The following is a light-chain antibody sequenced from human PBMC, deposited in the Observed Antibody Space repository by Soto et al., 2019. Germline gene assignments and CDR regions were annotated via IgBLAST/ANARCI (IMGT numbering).Light chain of an antibody. CDR2: CAS. CDR1: QSISNNY. Sequence: DIVLTQSPGTLSLSPGEAATLSCSASQSISNNYLAWYQQQPGQAPRLVIHCASSRATDIPDRFSGSGSGTDFTLTISRLEPEDFAVYYCQQYVTSPYTFGQGTKLEI. J-gene: IGKJ2*01. CDR3: QQYVTSPYT. V-gene: IGKV3-20*01.